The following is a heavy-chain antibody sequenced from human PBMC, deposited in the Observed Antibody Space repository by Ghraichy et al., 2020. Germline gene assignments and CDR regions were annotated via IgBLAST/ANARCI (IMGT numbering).Heavy chain of an antibody. CDR1: GFTVMDAY. J-gene: IGHJ5*01. CDR3: VRMRSGSGGGWFDS. CDR2: IKSEADEGRT. D-gene: IGHD3-10*01. V-gene: IGHV3-15*01. Sequence: GESLNTSCAASGFTVMDAYMTWVRQAPGKGLEWVGHIKSEADEGRTYYASAVKGRVAISRDHSENTLHLQMDSLKTEDSAIYYCVRMRSGSGGGWFDSWGQGTLVSVSS.